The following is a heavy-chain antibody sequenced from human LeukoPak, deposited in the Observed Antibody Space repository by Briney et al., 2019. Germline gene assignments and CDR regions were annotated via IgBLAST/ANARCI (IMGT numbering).Heavy chain of an antibody. CDR2: IYPSGST. Sequence: SETLSLTCTVSGDSISFYYWSWIRQPAGKGLEWIGRIYPSGSTNYNPSLKSRVTISVDTSKNQFSLKMSSVTAADTAVYYCARVVKEYGVYYFDYWGQGTLVTVSS. D-gene: IGHD2/OR15-2a*01. CDR1: GDSISFYY. J-gene: IGHJ4*02. V-gene: IGHV4-4*07. CDR3: ARVVKEYGVYYFDY.